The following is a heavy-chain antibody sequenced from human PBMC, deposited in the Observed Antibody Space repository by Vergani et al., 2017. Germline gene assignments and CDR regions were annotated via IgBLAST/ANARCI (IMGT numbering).Heavy chain of an antibody. CDR1: GFSLSTSGVG. CDR3: AHSSVFRGTDPSYLVYDLDV. V-gene: IGHV2-5*01. D-gene: IGHD1-14*01. Sequence: QITLKESGPTLVKPTQTLTLTCTFSGFSLSTSGVGVGWIRQPPGKALEWLALIYWNDDKRYSPSLKSTLTITKDTSKNQVVLTMTNIDPVDTATYYGAHSSVFRGTDPSYLVYDLDVWGKXP. CDR2: IYWNDDK. J-gene: IGHJ6*03.